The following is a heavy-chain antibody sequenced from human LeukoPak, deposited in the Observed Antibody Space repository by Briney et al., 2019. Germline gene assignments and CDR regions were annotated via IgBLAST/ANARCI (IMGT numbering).Heavy chain of an antibody. CDR3: ARGAYYYDSSGYSPRLVY. CDR1: GGSFSGYY. J-gene: IGHJ4*02. Sequence: SETLSLTCAVYGGSFSGYYWSWIRQPPGKGLEWIGEINHSGSTNYNPPLKSRVTISVDTSKNQFSLKLSSVTAADTAVYYCARGAYYYDSSGYSPRLVYWGQGTLVTVSS. CDR2: INHSGST. D-gene: IGHD3-22*01. V-gene: IGHV4-34*01.